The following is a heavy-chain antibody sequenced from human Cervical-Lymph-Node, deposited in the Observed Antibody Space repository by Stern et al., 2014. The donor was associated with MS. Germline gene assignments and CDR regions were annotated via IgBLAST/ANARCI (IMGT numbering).Heavy chain of an antibody. CDR1: GYTFTSYD. Sequence: VQLVESGAEVKKPGASVTVSCKASGYTFTSYDINWVRPATGQGLEWMGWMTPNSGNTGYAQKFQGRGTMTRNTSISTAYMELSSLRSEDTAVYYCARDCKLRRFGSRGWFDPWGQGTLGTVSS. CDR2: MTPNSGNT. V-gene: IGHV1-8*01. D-gene: IGHD3-10*01. J-gene: IGHJ5*02. CDR3: ARDCKLRRFGSRGWFDP.